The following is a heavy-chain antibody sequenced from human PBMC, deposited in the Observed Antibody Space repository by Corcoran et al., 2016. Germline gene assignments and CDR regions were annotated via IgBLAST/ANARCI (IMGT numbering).Heavy chain of an antibody. CDR1: GYTFTGYY. CDR2: INPNSGGT. J-gene: IGHJ5*02. V-gene: IGHV1-2*02. CDR3: VRGPLVYCSSSTCSSNWFDP. Sequence: QVQLVQSGAEVKKPGASVKVSCKASGYTFTGYYMHWVRQAPGQGLEWMGWINPNSGGTNYAQKFQGRVTMTRDTSISTAYMELNRLRSDATAVYYCVRGPLVYCSSSTCSSNWFDPWGEGTLGTVSS. D-gene: IGHD2-2*01.